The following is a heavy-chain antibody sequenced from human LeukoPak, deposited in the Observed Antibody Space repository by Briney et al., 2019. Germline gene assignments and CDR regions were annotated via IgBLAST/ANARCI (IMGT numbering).Heavy chain of an antibody. D-gene: IGHD3-22*01. CDR1: GYSISSGYY. Sequence: TSETLSLTCTVSGYSISSGYYWGWIRQPPGKGLEWIGSIYHSGSTYYNPSLKSRVTISVDTSKNQFSLKLSSVTAADTAVYYCARGLGGGYYDSSGLDYWGQGTLVTVSS. CDR2: IYHSGST. V-gene: IGHV4-38-2*02. CDR3: ARGLGGGYYDSSGLDY. J-gene: IGHJ4*02.